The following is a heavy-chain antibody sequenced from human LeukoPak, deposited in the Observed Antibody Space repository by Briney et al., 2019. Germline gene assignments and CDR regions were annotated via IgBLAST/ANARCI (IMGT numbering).Heavy chain of an antibody. V-gene: IGHV3-53*05. J-gene: IGHJ4*02. CDR1: GFTVSAYY. D-gene: IGHD5-12*01. Sequence: PGGSLRLSCAASGFTVSAYYMSWVRQAPAKGLEWVSVIYMNGVTYHADSVKGRFTISRDDSRNTVYLQMNSLRADDTAVYYCAKGGRWLLGSLYFDYWGQGALVTVSS. CDR2: IYMNGVT. CDR3: AKGGRWLLGSLYFDY.